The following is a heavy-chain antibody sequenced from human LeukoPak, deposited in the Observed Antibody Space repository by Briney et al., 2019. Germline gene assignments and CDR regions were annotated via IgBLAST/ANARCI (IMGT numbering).Heavy chain of an antibody. Sequence: GGSLGLSCAASGFTFSSYWMSWVRQAPGKGLEWVANIKQDGSEKYYVDSVKGRFTISRDNAKNSLYLQMNSLRAEDTAVYYCARIRSVRGVIMGIFDYWGQGTLVTVSS. D-gene: IGHD3-10*01. J-gene: IGHJ4*02. V-gene: IGHV3-7*01. CDR2: IKQDGSEK. CDR3: ARIRSVRGVIMGIFDY. CDR1: GFTFSSYW.